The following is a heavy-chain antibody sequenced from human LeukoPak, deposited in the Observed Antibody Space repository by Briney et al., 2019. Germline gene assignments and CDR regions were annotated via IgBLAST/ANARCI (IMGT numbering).Heavy chain of an antibody. D-gene: IGHD3-22*01. CDR3: ARDETIEYYYDSSGYIGAFDI. V-gene: IGHV3-20*04. CDR2: INWNGGST. Sequence: GGSLRLSCAASGFTFDDYGMSWVRQAPGKGLEWVSGINWNGGSTGYADSVKGRFTISRDNAKNSLYLQMNSLRAEDTALYYCARDETIEYYYDSSGYIGAFDIWGQGTMVTVSS. J-gene: IGHJ3*02. CDR1: GFTFDDYG.